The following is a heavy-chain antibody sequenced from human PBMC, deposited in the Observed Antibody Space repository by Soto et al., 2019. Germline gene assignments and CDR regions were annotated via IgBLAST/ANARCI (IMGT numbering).Heavy chain of an antibody. V-gene: IGHV4-30-4*01. CDR2: IYYSGST. J-gene: IGHJ4*02. CDR1: GGSISSGDYY. D-gene: IGHD2-21*02. Sequence: QVQLQESGPGLVKPSQTLSLTCTVSGGSISSGDYYWSWIRQPPGKGLEWIGYIYYSGSTYYNPSLKRRVTISVDTSKNQFSLKLSSVTAADTAVYYCVLGPPQKYGGNSGWGQGTLVTVSS. CDR3: VLGPPQKYGGNSG.